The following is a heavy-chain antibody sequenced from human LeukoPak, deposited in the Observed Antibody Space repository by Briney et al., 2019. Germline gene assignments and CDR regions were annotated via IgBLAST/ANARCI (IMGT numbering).Heavy chain of an antibody. J-gene: IGHJ3*02. CDR2: TYYRSKWYN. D-gene: IGHD7-27*01. CDR3: ARDQGLGRYAFDI. CDR1: GDSVSTNSAT. Sequence: SQTLSLTCAISGDSVSTNSATWNWVRQSPSRGLEWLGRTYYRSKWYNDYAVSVKSRITINPDTSKNQFSLQLNSVTPEDTAVYYCARDQGLGRYAFDIWGQGTMVTVSS. V-gene: IGHV6-1*01.